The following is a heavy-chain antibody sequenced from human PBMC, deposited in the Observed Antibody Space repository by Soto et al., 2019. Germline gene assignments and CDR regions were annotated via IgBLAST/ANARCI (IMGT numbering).Heavy chain of an antibody. CDR3: GGVVGYVSSGYYPFDY. J-gene: IGHJ4*02. Sequence: SETLSLTCTVSGGSISSSSYYWGWIRQPPGKGLEWIGSIYYSGSTYYNPSLKSRVTISVDTSKNQFSLKLSSVTAADTAVYYCGGVVGYVSSGYYPFDYWGQGTLVTVSS. D-gene: IGHD3-22*01. CDR2: IYYSGST. CDR1: GGSISSSSYY. V-gene: IGHV4-39*01.